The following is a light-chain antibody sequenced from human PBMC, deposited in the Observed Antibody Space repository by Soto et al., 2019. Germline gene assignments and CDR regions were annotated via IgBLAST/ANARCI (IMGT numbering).Light chain of an antibody. CDR1: QSVRSN. V-gene: IGKV3-15*01. CDR3: QQYNNWPGT. Sequence: EIVMTQSPATLSVSPGERATLSCRASQSVRSNLAWYQQKPGQTPRLLIYGASTRATGIPARFSGSGFGTEFTLTISSLQSEDFAVYYCQQYNNWPGTFGQGTKLEIK. CDR2: GAS. J-gene: IGKJ2*01.